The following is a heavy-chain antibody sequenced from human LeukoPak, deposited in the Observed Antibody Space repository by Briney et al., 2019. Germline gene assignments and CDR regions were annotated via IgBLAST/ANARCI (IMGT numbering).Heavy chain of an antibody. D-gene: IGHD7-27*01. CDR2: IYYSGST. CDR3: ARLWRTGNDFDY. Sequence: PSETLSLTCTVSGGSISSSSYYWGWIRQPPGKGLEWIGSIYYSGSTYYNPSLKSRVTISADTSKNQFSLKLSSVTAADTAVYYCARLWRTGNDFDYWGQGTLVTVSS. CDR1: GGSISSSSYY. J-gene: IGHJ4*02. V-gene: IGHV4-39*01.